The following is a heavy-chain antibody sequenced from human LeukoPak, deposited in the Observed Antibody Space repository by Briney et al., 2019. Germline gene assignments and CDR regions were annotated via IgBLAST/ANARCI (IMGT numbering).Heavy chain of an antibody. CDR3: ARGAGGTYLSGFDI. D-gene: IGHD1-26*01. CDR2: LNSDGIYT. Sequence: GGSLRLSCAGSGFTFSRYWMHWVRQAPGKGLVWVSRLNSDGIYTTYADSVKGRFTISRDNAKNTLYLQMNSLRAEDTAVYYCARGAGGTYLSGFDIWGQGTMVTVSS. CDR1: GFTFSRYW. V-gene: IGHV3-74*03. J-gene: IGHJ3*02.